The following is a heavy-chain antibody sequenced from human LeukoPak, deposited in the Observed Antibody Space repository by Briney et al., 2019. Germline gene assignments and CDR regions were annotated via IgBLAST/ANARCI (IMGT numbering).Heavy chain of an antibody. D-gene: IGHD3-22*01. CDR1: GYNFDRYG. CDR2: ISTYNGNT. Sequence: ASVKVSCKGSGYNFDRYGVNWVRQAPGQGLEWVGWISTYNGNTFYAQKFEGRVTMTTNTSTNTVYMDLRSLRSDDTAVYYCAREISGYYRWDPDFDYWGQGTLVTVSS. V-gene: IGHV1-18*04. CDR3: AREISGYYRWDPDFDY. J-gene: IGHJ4*02.